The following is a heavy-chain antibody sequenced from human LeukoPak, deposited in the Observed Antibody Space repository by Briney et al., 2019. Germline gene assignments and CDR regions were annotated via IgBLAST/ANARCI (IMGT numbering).Heavy chain of an antibody. Sequence: PSETLSLTCAVYGGSFSGYYWSWFRQPPGKGLEWIGEINHRGSTKYNTSLKSRVTISVDTSKSQFSLKVTSVTAADTAVYYCASHKMGHSVVVPVGFDYWGQGRLVTVSS. CDR3: ASHKMGHSVVVPVGFDY. CDR2: INHRGST. D-gene: IGHD2-2*01. V-gene: IGHV4-34*01. J-gene: IGHJ4*02. CDR1: GGSFSGYY.